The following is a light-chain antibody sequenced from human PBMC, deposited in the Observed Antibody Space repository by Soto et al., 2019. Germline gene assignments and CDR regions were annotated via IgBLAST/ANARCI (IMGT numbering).Light chain of an antibody. CDR1: QSISSY. CDR3: QPYNNWPLT. J-gene: IGKJ4*01. CDR2: DAS. Sequence: EIVMTQSPATLSVSTGERASHSCRASQSISSYLAWYQQKPGQAPRLLIYDASKRAAGIPVRFSGRGSGTEFTLTINSLQSEDFAVYYCQPYNNWPLTFGGGTKVDI. V-gene: IGKV3D-15*01.